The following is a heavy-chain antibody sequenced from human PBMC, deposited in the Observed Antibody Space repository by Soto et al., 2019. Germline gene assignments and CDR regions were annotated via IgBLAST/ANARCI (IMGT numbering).Heavy chain of an antibody. CDR1: GCTVSSDA. CDR2: ISGSGGST. V-gene: IGHV3-23*01. D-gene: IGHD6-6*01. Sequence: GGSLRLSFATAGCTVSSDAMSWVRQAPGKGLEWVSAISGSGGSTYYADSVKGRFTISRDNSKNTLYLQMNSLRAEDTAVYYCAKGLEQLVPGSDYWGQGTLVTVSS. CDR3: AKGLEQLVPGSDY. J-gene: IGHJ4*02.